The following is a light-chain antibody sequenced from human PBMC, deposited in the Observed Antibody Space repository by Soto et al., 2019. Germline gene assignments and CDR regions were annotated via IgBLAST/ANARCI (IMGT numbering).Light chain of an antibody. CDR2: AAS. CDR1: HSLIKW. J-gene: IGKJ1*01. CDR3: QQYDSFPRT. Sequence: IQMTQSPTTLSASVGDRVTITCRASHSLIKWLAWYQQKPGKAPKLLIYAASTLQSGVPSRFSGSGSETDFTLTLSSLQPDDSATYYCQQYDSFPRTFGQGTKVDIK. V-gene: IGKV1-5*01.